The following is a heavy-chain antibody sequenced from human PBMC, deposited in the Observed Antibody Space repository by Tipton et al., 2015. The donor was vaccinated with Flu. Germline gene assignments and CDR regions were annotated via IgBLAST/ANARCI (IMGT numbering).Heavy chain of an antibody. CDR1: GDSISSYY. Sequence: TLSLTCTVSGDSISSYYWSWIRQPPGKRLEWIGYIYSSGSTNYNPSLKSRVTIAPDTSKNQFSLRLTSVAAADTDVYYCARRGRTVRDAFDIWGQGTMVTVSA. CDR3: ARRGRTVRDAFDI. CDR2: IYSSGST. J-gene: IGHJ3*02. D-gene: IGHD3-10*01. V-gene: IGHV4-4*08.